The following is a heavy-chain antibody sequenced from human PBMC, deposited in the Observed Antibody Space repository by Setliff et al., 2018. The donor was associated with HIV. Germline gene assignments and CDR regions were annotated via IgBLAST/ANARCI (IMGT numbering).Heavy chain of an antibody. Sequence: SETLSLTCAVYGGSFSGYYWSWIRQPPGKGLEWIGEINHSGGTNYNPSLKSRVTISVDTSKNRFSLKLSSVTTFDTAVYYCAKTVVGDSYALPNDAFDIWGQGTMVTVSS. CDR3: AKTVVGDSYALPNDAFDI. CDR2: INHSGGT. J-gene: IGHJ3*02. D-gene: IGHD3-16*01. CDR1: GGSFSGYY. V-gene: IGHV4-34*01.